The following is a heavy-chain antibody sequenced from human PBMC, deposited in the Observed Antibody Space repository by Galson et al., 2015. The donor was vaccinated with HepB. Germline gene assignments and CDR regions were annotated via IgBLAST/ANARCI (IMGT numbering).Heavy chain of an antibody. CDR2: TRNKANSYTT. J-gene: IGHJ4*02. V-gene: IGHV3-72*01. D-gene: IGHD6-13*01. Sequence: SLRLSCAASGFTFSDHYMDWVRQAPGKGLEWVGRTRNKANSYTTEYAASVKGRFTISRDDSKNSLYLQMNSLKTEDTAVYYCAIVAAAYSYWGQGTLVTVSS. CDR1: GFTFSDHY. CDR3: AIVAAAYSY.